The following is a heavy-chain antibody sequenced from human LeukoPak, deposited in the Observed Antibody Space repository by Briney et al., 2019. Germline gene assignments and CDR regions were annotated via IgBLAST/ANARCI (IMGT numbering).Heavy chain of an antibody. V-gene: IGHV1-46*01. J-gene: IGHJ2*01. CDR3: AREVQGYFDL. D-gene: IGHD1-1*01. CDR2: INPSGGST. Sequence: ASVTVSFTSSGYTFTVYYIHWVRQAPGQGLEWMGIINPSGGSTSYAQKFQGRVTMTRDTSTSTVYMELSSLRSEDTAVYYCAREVQGYFDLWGRGTLVTVSS. CDR1: GYTFTVYY.